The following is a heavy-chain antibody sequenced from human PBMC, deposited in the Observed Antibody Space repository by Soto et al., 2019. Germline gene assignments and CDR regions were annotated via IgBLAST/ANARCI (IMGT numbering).Heavy chain of an antibody. V-gene: IGHV3-23*01. CDR3: AKDIDSDSSGYYSPFDY. CDR2: ISASGGNT. Sequence: GGSLRLSCAASGFTFSNYAMSWVRQAPGKGLEWVSSISASGGNTYYADSVKGRFTISRDNSKNTLYLQMNSLRAEDTAVYYCAKDIDSDSSGYYSPFDYWGQGALVTVSS. CDR1: GFTFSNYA. D-gene: IGHD3-22*01. J-gene: IGHJ4*02.